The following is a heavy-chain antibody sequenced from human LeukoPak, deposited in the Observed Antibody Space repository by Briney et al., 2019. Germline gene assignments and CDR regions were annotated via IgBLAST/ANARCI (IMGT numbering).Heavy chain of an antibody. Sequence: GGSLRLSCAASGLSVSSNHMSWVRQAPGKGLEWVSILYSGGDTHYADSVKGRFTISRDNSKNTLYLQMNSLRAEDTAVYYCARDSTGYWYFDLWGRGTLVSVSS. V-gene: IGHV3-53*01. CDR1: GLSVSSNH. D-gene: IGHD3-3*02. CDR3: ARDSTGYWYFDL. J-gene: IGHJ2*01. CDR2: LYSGGDT.